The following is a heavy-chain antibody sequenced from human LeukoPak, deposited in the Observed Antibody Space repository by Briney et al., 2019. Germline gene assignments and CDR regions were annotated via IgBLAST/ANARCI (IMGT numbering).Heavy chain of an antibody. CDR3: ARDLEYSSGSYYLDY. CDR2: INTNTGNP. V-gene: IGHV7-4-1*02. D-gene: IGHD6-19*01. CDR1: GYTFTRYA. Sequence: ASVKVSCKASGYTFTRYAMHWVRQAPGQGLEWMGWINTNTGNPTYAQGFTGRFVFSLDTPVSTAYLQISSLKAEDTAVYYCARDLEYSSGSYYLDYWGQGTLVTVSS. J-gene: IGHJ4*02.